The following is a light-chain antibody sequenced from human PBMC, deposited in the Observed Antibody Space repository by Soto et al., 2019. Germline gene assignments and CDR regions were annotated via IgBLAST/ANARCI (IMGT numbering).Light chain of an antibody. CDR1: SSDVSSNNY. Sequence: QSVLTQPRSVSGSPGQSVAISCTGSSSDVSSNNYVSWYQHHPGKAHKLMTYDVSKRPPGVPDRFSGSKSGNTATLNITRLLSEDDADYYCGSYGGSSTLAVFGGGTKVTVL. CDR2: DVS. CDR3: GSYGGSSTLAV. V-gene: IGLV2-11*01. J-gene: IGLJ2*01.